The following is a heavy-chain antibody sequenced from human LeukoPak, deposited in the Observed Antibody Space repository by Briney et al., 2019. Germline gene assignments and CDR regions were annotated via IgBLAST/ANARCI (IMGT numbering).Heavy chain of an antibody. V-gene: IGHV3-30-3*01. CDR2: ISYDGSNK. D-gene: IGHD3-10*01. J-gene: IGHJ6*02. CDR3: AREDGSGSYYKYYYYGMDV. CDR1: GFTFSSYA. Sequence: GGSLRLSCAASGFTFSSYAMHWVRQAPGKGLEWVAVISYDGSNKYYADSVKGRFTISRDNAKNSLYLQMNSLRAEDTAVYYCAREDGSGSYYKYYYYGMDVWGQGTTVTVSS.